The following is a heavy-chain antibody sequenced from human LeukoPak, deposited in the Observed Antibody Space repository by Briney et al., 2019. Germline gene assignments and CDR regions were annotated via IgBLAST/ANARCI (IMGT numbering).Heavy chain of an antibody. CDR1: GFTFSSYG. J-gene: IGHJ4*02. CDR3: ARGFASGDYGAD. V-gene: IGHV3-33*01. CDR2: IWYDGSNK. Sequence: GRSLRLSCAASGFTFSSYGMHWVRQAPGKGLEWVAVIWYDGSNKYYADSVKGRFTISRDNSKNTLYLQMNSLRAEDTAVYYCARGFASGDYGADWGQGTLVTVSS. D-gene: IGHD4-17*01.